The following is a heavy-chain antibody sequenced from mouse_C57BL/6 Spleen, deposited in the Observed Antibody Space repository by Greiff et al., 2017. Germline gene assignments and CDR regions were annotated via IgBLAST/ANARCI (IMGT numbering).Heavy chain of an antibody. J-gene: IGHJ1*03. V-gene: IGHV1-77*01. CDR2: IGPGSGST. Sequence: VKLQQSGAELVKPGASVKISCKASGYTFTDYYINWVKQRPGQGLEWIGKIGPGSGSTYYNEKFKGKATLTADKSSSTAYMQLSSLTSEDSAVYFCAFYYYGSSGYFDVWGTGTTVTVSS. D-gene: IGHD1-1*01. CDR3: AFYYYGSSGYFDV. CDR1: GYTFTDYY.